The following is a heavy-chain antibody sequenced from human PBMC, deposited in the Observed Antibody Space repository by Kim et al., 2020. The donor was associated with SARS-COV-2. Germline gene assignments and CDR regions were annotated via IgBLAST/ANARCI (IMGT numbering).Heavy chain of an antibody. Sequence: SVKVSCKASGGTFSSYAISWVRQAPGQGLEWMGGIIPIFGTANYAQKFQGRVTITADKSTSTAYMELSSLRSEDTAVYYCARGLWFGELRPFQHWGQGTLVTVSS. CDR1: GGTFSSYA. V-gene: IGHV1-69*06. J-gene: IGHJ1*01. CDR3: ARGLWFGELRPFQH. CDR2: IIPIFGTA. D-gene: IGHD3-10*01.